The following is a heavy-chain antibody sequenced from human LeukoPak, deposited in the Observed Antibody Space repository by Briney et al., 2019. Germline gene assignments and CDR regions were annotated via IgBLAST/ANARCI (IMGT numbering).Heavy chain of an antibody. CDR1: GYTFTGYF. CDR3: ARVRQLPNGGPPQY. V-gene: IGHV1-2*02. CDR2: FKPSNGDT. D-gene: IGHD2-2*01. Sequence: ASVKVSCKASGYTFTGYFMHWVRQAPGQGLEWMGWFKPSNGDTNYAQKFQGRVSMTRDTSINTAYMELSRLRSDDTAVYYCARVRQLPNGGPPQYWGQGTLVTVSS. J-gene: IGHJ4*02.